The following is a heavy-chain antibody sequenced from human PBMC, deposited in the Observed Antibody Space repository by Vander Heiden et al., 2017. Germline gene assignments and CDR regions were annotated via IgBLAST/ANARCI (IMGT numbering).Heavy chain of an antibody. CDR3: ARDKSQFDYYGSNLYDDGAGSYSWFDP. J-gene: IGHJ5*02. V-gene: IGHV1-3*01. D-gene: IGHD3-10*01. CDR1: GYTFTSYA. CDR2: INAGNGNT. Sequence: QVQLVQSGAEVKKPGASVKVSCKASGYTFTSYAMHWVRQAPGQRLEWMGWINAGNGNTKYSQKFQGRVTITRDTSASTAYMELSSLRSEDTAVYYCARDKSQFDYYGSNLYDDGAGSYSWFDPWGQGTMVTVYS.